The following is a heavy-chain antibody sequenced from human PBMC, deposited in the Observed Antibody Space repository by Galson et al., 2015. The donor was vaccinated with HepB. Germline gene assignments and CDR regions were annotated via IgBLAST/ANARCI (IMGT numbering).Heavy chain of an antibody. J-gene: IGHJ4*02. CDR2: VYFSGST. CDR3: ARVLPETWIQLWSSPGNFDS. D-gene: IGHD5-18*01. CDR1: GVSVKSRRYY. V-gene: IGHV4-39*07. Sequence: ETLSLTCTVSGVSVKSRRYYWGWIRQAPGKGLEWIGSVYFSGSTYYNPSLESRVTLSIDTSKNQFSMKMTSMTAADTAVYYCARVLPETWIQLWSSPGNFDSWGRGTLVTVSS.